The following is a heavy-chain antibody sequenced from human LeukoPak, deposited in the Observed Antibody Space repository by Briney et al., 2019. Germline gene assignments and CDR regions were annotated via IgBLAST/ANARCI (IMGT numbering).Heavy chain of an antibody. CDR3: VREVFSNFDY. CDR2: INCNTDDI. CDR1: GYTFTNYY. Sequence: GASVKESFKASGYTFTNYYIHWVRQAPGQGLEWMAIINCNTDDITYAQEFQGGVTLSRDTSTSTVYMELSSLRSDDTAVYYCVREVFSNFDYWGQGTLVTVSS. V-gene: IGHV1-46*01. D-gene: IGHD1-14*01. J-gene: IGHJ4*02.